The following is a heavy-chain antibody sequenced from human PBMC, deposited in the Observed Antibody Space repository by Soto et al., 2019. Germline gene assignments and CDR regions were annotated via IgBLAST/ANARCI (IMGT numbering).Heavy chain of an antibody. CDR3: AKEEVNGNSGRYFDY. CDR1: GFTFDDYT. Sequence: GGSLRLSCAASGFTFDDYTMHWVRQAPGKGLEWVSLISWDGGSTYYADSVKGRFTISRDNSKNSLYLQMNSLRTEDTALYYCAKEEVNGNSGRYFDYWGQGTLVTVSS. CDR2: ISWDGGST. V-gene: IGHV3-43*01. D-gene: IGHD4-17*01. J-gene: IGHJ4*02.